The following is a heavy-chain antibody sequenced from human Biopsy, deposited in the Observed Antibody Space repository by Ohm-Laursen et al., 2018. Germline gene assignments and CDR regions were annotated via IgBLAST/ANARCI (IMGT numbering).Heavy chain of an antibody. CDR3: ATKLTGYFHH. CDR2: NVPILGTG. D-gene: IGHD3-9*01. CDR1: GGTFSNYG. J-gene: IGHJ1*01. V-gene: IGHV1-69*06. Sequence: SSVKVSCKAPGGTFSNYGVNWARQAPGQGLEWLGGNVPILGTGNYAQKFQDRVTVAADTSTSTATMELRSLRSDDTAVYYCATKLTGYFHHWGQGALVIVSS.